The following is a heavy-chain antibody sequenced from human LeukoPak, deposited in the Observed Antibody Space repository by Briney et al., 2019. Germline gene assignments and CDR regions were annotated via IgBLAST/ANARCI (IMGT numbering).Heavy chain of an antibody. D-gene: IGHD3-22*01. CDR2: IYYSGGT. Sequence: SETLSLTCAVYGGSFSGYYWSWIRQPPGKGLEWIGYIYYSGGTNYNPSLESRVTISVDTSKNQFSLKLSSVTAADTAMYYCARLRNRYDTSGYYPFDYWGQGTLVTVSS. J-gene: IGHJ4*02. CDR3: ARLRNRYDTSGYYPFDY. V-gene: IGHV4-59*08. CDR1: GGSFSGYY.